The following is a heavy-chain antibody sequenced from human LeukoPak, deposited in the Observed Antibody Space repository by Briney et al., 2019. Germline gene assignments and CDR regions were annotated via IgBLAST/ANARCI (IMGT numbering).Heavy chain of an antibody. CDR3: ARDEPVATIAMGGDY. Sequence: ASVKVSCKASGYTFTSYGISWVRQAPGQGLEWIGWISAYNGNTNYAQKLQGRVTMTTDTSTSTAYMELRSLRSDDTAVYYCARDEPVATIAMGGDYWGQGTLVTVSS. D-gene: IGHD5-12*01. CDR2: ISAYNGNT. CDR1: GYTFTSYG. J-gene: IGHJ4*02. V-gene: IGHV1-18*01.